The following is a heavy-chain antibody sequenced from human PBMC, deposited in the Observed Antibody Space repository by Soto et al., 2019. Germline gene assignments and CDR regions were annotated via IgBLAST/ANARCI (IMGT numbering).Heavy chain of an antibody. CDR1: CGSINTFY. J-gene: IGHJ4*02. CDR3: AREGSYSAYNFAHGIQLWSFDF. Sequence: PSETLSLTGTVSCGSINTFYWIWVRQPAGEGLDCIGRIFSSGSTSFNPSLESRVAMSVDTSKNHFSLNLSSVTAADMAVYYCAREGSYSAYNFAHGIQLWSFDFWGQGALVTVSS. D-gene: IGHD5-12*01. CDR2: IFSSGST. V-gene: IGHV4-4*07.